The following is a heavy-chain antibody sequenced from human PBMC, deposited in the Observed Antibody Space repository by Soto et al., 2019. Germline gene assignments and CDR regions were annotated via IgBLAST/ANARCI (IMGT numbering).Heavy chain of an antibody. Sequence: SETLSLTCTVSGDSFTRNYWTWIRQSPGKGLEWIGYIYYIGSTYYNPSLKSRVTISLDTSKNQFSLRLSSVTAADTAVYYCARSVFPWGQGTLVTVSS. CDR2: IYYIGST. V-gene: IGHV4-59*06. CDR1: GDSFTRNY. J-gene: IGHJ5*02. CDR3: ARSVFP.